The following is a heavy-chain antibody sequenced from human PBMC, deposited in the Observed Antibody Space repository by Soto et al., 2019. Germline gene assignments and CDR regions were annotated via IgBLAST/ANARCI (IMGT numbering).Heavy chain of an antibody. CDR1: GGSISSSSYY. J-gene: IGHJ5*02. D-gene: IGHD3-3*01. V-gene: IGHV4-39*01. CDR2: IYYSGST. Sequence: SETLSLTCTVSGGSISSSSYYWGWIRQPPGKGLEWIGSIYYSGSTYYNPSPKSRVTISVDTSKNQFSLKLSSVTAADTAVYYCARLDFWSGYYYVNPWGQGTLVTVSS. CDR3: ARLDFWSGYYYVNP.